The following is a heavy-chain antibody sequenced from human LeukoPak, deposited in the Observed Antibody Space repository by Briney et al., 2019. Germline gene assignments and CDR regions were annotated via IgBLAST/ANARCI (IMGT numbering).Heavy chain of an antibody. CDR2: INDSGST. D-gene: IGHD6-13*01. CDR1: GGSFSGYY. V-gene: IGHV4-34*01. CDR3: ARGIGYSSSWYRRNWFDP. Sequence: SETLSLTCAVYGGSFSGYYWSWIRQPPGEGLERIGEINDSGSTNYNPSLKSRVTISVDTSKNQFSLKLSSVTAADTAVYYCARGIGYSSSWYRRNWFDPWGQGTLVTVSS. J-gene: IGHJ5*02.